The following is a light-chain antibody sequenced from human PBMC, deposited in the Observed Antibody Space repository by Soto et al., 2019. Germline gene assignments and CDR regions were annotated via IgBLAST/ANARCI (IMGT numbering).Light chain of an antibody. CDR2: DAS. Sequence: DIEMPQSPSTLSASAGDRLTITCRASQSISSWLAWYQQRQGKAPKFLMYDASTLESGVPSRFRGRGSGTEFTLTISRLQPDDFETYYCQQYNSYPRTFGQGTKVDI. CDR3: QQYNSYPRT. J-gene: IGKJ1*01. V-gene: IGKV1-5*01. CDR1: QSISSW.